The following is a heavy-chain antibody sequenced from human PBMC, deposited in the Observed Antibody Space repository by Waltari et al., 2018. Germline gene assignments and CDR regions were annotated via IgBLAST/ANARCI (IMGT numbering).Heavy chain of an antibody. V-gene: IGHV3-30*02. CDR3: AKDPYYYDSSGYYPSI. J-gene: IGHJ3*02. D-gene: IGHD3-22*01. Sequence: QVQLVESGGGVVQPGGSLRLSCAASGFTFSSYGMHWVRQAPGKGLEWVAFIRYDGSNKYYADSVKGRFTISRDNSKNTLYLQMNSLRAEDTAVYYCAKDPYYYDSSGYYPSIWGQGTMVTVSS. CDR1: GFTFSSYG. CDR2: IRYDGSNK.